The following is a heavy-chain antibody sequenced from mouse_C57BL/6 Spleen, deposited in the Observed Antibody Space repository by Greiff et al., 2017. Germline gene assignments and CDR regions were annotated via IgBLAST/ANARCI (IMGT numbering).Heavy chain of an antibody. D-gene: IGHD1-1*01. V-gene: IGHV1-52*01. CDR3: AREYYGSSYVHPYYFDY. CDR2: IDPSDSET. CDR1: GYTFTSYW. Sequence: QVQLQQSGAELVRPGSSVKLSCKASGYTFTSYWLHWVKQRPIPGLEWIGNIDPSDSETHYNQKFKDKATLTVDKSSSTAYMQLSSLTSEDSAVYYCAREYYGSSYVHPYYFDYWGQGTTLTVSS. J-gene: IGHJ2*01.